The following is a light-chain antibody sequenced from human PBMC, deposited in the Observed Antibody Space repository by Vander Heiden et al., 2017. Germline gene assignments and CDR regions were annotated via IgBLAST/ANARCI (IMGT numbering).Light chain of an antibody. Sequence: QSVLTQPPSASATPGQKVTISCSISTSNIGDIYVSWHQHLPGTAPKLLIFENNKRSSGIPDRFSASTSGTSATLAITGLQTGDEADYYCGIWDNRLNVGVFGGGTKLTVL. CDR1: TSNIGDIY. CDR3: GIWDNRLNVGV. V-gene: IGLV1-51*02. J-gene: IGLJ3*02. CDR2: ENN.